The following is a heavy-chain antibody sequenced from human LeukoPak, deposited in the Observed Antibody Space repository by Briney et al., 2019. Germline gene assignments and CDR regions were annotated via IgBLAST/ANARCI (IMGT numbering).Heavy chain of an antibody. V-gene: IGHV4-59*01. CDR2: IYYSGST. CDR3: ARANRVYDIYYYYYMDV. Sequence: RPSETLSLSCNVSGDSISYYYWSWIRQPPGKGLEWIGYIYYSGSTDYNPSLKSRVTISVDTSKNHFSLQLTSVTAADTAVYYCARANRVYDIYYYYYMDVWGKGTTVTVSS. J-gene: IGHJ6*03. CDR1: GDSISYYY. D-gene: IGHD3-9*01.